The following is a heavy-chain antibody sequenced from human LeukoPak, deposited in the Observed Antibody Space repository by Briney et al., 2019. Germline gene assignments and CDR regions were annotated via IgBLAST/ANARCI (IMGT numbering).Heavy chain of an antibody. Sequence: ASVKVSCKAPGYTFTGYYMHWVRQAPGQGLEWMGWINPNSGGTNYAQKFQGRVTMTRDTSISTAYMELSRLRSDDTAVYYCARGAYPGYYDSSGPTTAFDIWGQGTMVTVSS. CDR1: GYTFTGYY. D-gene: IGHD3-22*01. CDR2: INPNSGGT. V-gene: IGHV1-2*02. CDR3: ARGAYPGYYDSSGPTTAFDI. J-gene: IGHJ3*02.